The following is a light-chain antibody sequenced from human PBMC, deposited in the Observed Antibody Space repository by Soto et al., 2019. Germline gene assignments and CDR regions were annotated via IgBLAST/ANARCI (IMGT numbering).Light chain of an antibody. CDR1: QSISSY. Sequence: DLQMPQSPSSLSSSVGDRVTLTCRASQSISSYLNWYQQKPGKAPKLLIYKASSLESGVPSRFSGSGSGTEFTLTISSLQPDDFATYYCQQYNSFWTFGQGTKVDIK. CDR2: KAS. V-gene: IGKV1-5*03. CDR3: QQYNSFWT. J-gene: IGKJ1*01.